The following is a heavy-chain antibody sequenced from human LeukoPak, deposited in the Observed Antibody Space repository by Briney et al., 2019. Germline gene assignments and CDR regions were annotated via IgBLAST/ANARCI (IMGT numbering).Heavy chain of an antibody. D-gene: IGHD3-3*01. Sequence: GGSLRLSCAASGFIFSSYVMSWVRQAPGKGLEWVAVISGSGGSTYYADSVKGRFTIYRDNSKNTLYLQMNSLRAEDTAVYYCAKDGTIFGVVTQYYYYMDVWGKGTTVTVSS. J-gene: IGHJ6*03. V-gene: IGHV3-23*01. CDR2: ISGSGGST. CDR1: GFIFSSYV. CDR3: AKDGTIFGVVTQYYYYMDV.